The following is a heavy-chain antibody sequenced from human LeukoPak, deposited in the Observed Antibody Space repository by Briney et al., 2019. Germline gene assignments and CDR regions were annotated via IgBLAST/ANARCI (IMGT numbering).Heavy chain of an antibody. V-gene: IGHV3-21*01. J-gene: IGHJ4*01. CDR2: ISSSSSYT. D-gene: IGHD3-10*01. CDR1: GFTFSSYS. CDR3: ARDLGSGSYLSFDY. Sequence: GGSLRLSCAASGFTFSSYSMNWVRQAPGKGLEWVSSISSSSSYTYYADSVKGRFTISRDNAKNSLYLQMNSLRAEDTAVYYCARDLGSGSYLSFDYWGHGTLVTVSS.